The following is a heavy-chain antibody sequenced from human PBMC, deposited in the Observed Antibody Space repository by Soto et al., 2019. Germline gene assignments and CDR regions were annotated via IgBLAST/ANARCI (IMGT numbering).Heavy chain of an antibody. CDR1: GFTFSSYA. CDR3: AKPRRLDYIWGSYHLNAFDI. D-gene: IGHD3-16*02. J-gene: IGHJ3*02. Sequence: EVQLLESGGGLVQPGGSLRLSCAASGFTFSSYAMSWVRQAPGKGLEWVSAISGSGGSTYYADSVKGRFTISRDNSKNPLYLQMNSLRAEDTAVYYCAKPRRLDYIWGSYHLNAFDIWGQGTMVTVPS. CDR2: ISGSGGST. V-gene: IGHV3-23*01.